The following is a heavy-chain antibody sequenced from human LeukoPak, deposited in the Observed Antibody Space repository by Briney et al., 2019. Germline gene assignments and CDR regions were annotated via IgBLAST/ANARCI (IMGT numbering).Heavy chain of an antibody. CDR1: GFTFSSYW. V-gene: IGHV3-74*01. Sequence: GGSLRLSCAASGFTFSSYWMHWVRQAPGKGLVWVSRINSDGTSTSYADSVKGRFTISRDNAKNTLYLQMNSLRAEDTAVYFFAKGGAYGSGMLTWGQGTLVTVSS. J-gene: IGHJ4*02. D-gene: IGHD3-10*01. CDR3: AKGGAYGSGMLT. CDR2: INSDGTST.